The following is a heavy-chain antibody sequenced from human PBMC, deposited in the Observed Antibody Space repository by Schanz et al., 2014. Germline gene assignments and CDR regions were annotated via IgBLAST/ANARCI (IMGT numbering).Heavy chain of an antibody. J-gene: IGHJ4*02. V-gene: IGHV3-48*01. CDR2: ISGSSRTI. CDR1: GFGFSSYS. Sequence: EVQLLESGGGLVQPGGSLRLSCAASGFGFSSYSMNWVRQAPGKGLEWVSYISGSSRTIYYADSMKGRFTVSRDNAENALYLQMNSLRAEDTAVYYCARDFHGYGPHLDYWGQGSLVTVSS. CDR3: ARDFHGYGPHLDY. D-gene: IGHD5-12*01.